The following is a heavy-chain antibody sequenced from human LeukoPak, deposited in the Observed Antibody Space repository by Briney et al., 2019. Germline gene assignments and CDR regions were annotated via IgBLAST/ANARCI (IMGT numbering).Heavy chain of an antibody. CDR3: AKYSDSTGAHYFDY. D-gene: IGHD2/OR15-2a*01. CDR2: ISYDGSNK. V-gene: IGHV3-30*18. J-gene: IGHJ4*02. CDR1: GFTFSSYG. Sequence: GGSLRLSCAASGFTFSSYGMHWVRQAPGKGLEWVAVISYDGSNKYYADSVKGRFTISRGNSKNTLYLQMNSLRVEDTALYYCAKYSDSTGAHYFDYWGQGTLVTVSS.